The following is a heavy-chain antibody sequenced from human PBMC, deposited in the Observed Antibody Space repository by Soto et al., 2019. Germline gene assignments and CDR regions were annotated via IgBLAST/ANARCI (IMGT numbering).Heavy chain of an antibody. Sequence: PSETLSLTCTVSGGSISSGDYYWSWIRQPPGKGLEWIGYIYYSGSTYYNPSLKSRVTISVDTSKSQFSLKLSSVTAADTAVYYCAMRGYSYGYYGYWGQGTLVNVSS. CDR3: AMRGYSYGYYGY. CDR1: GGSISSGDYY. D-gene: IGHD5-18*01. V-gene: IGHV4-30-4*01. CDR2: IYYSGST. J-gene: IGHJ4*02.